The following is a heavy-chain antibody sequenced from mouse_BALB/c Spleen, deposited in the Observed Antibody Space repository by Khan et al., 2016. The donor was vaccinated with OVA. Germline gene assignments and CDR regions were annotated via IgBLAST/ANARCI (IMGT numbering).Heavy chain of an antibody. D-gene: IGHD2-4*01. J-gene: IGHJ4*01. CDR3: ARQPFYHYNILDY. V-gene: IGHV2-6-1*01. CDR1: GFSLTTYG. CDR2: IWSDGNT. Sequence: QVQLKESGPGLAAPSQSLSITCTISGFSLTTYGVHWVRQPPGKGLEWLAVIWSDGNTNYNSALKSRLTITKDNSQSQVFLKMNSLQTDDTAIYFCARQPFYHYNILDYRGQGTSVTVSS.